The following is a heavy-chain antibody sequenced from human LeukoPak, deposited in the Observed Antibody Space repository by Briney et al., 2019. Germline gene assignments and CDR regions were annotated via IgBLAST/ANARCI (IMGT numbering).Heavy chain of an antibody. CDR1: GFTFSSYS. V-gene: IGHV3-30*18. CDR3: AKVLTPHCSGGSCYDPDFDY. D-gene: IGHD2-15*01. J-gene: IGHJ4*02. CDR2: ISYDGSNK. Sequence: GGSLRLSCAASGFTFSSYSMNWVRQAPGKGLEWVAVISYDGSNKYYADSVKGRFTISRDNSKNTLYLQMNSLRAEDTAVYYCAKVLTPHCSGGSCYDPDFDYWGQGTLVTVSS.